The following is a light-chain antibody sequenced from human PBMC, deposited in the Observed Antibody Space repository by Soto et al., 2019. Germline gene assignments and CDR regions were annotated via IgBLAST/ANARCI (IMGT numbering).Light chain of an antibody. J-gene: IGKJ2*01. CDR1: QTVSSND. CDR2: GAF. Sequence: EIVLTQSPGTLSLSPGERATLSCRASQTVSSNDVDWYQQKPGQAPRLLIYGAFSRATGIPGRFSGSGSGTDFTLTISGLEPEDSAVYYCHQYDMAPHTFGQGTKLEIK. V-gene: IGKV3-20*01. CDR3: HQYDMAPHT.